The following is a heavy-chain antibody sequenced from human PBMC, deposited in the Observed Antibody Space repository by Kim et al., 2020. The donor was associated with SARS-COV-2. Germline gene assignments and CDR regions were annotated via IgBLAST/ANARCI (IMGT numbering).Heavy chain of an antibody. CDR3: TRDVFNSYDY. J-gene: IGHJ4*02. CDR1: GFTFSTSW. D-gene: IGHD3-10*01. V-gene: IGHV3-74*01. Sequence: GGSLRLSCAASGFTFSTSWMHWVRQVPGKGLVCVSYIKGDGSVTDYADSVRGRFTISRDNAKNTLYLQMNSLRAEDTAVYYCTRDVFNSYDYWGQGALVSVSS. CDR2: IKGDGSVT.